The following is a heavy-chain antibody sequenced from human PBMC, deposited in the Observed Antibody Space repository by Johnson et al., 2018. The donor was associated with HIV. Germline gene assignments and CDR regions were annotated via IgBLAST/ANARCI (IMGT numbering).Heavy chain of an antibody. D-gene: IGHD5-24*01. V-gene: IGHV3-20*04. Sequence: VQLVESGGGVVRPGGSLRLSCAASGFRFDDYGMTWVRQAPGKGLAWVSGLNRHGDSTGSADSVKGRFTISRDNAKNSLYLQMNSLRAEDTAVYYCARFGRGGSHAFDIWGQGTMVTVSS. CDR2: LNRHGDST. J-gene: IGHJ3*02. CDR3: ARFGRGGSHAFDI. CDR1: GFRFDDYG.